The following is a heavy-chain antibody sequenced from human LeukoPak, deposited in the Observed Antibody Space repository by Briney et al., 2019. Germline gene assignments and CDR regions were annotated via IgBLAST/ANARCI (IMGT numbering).Heavy chain of an antibody. D-gene: IGHD3-3*01. V-gene: IGHV3-21*01. CDR1: GFTFSSYS. J-gene: IGHJ4*02. CDR3: ASGVGSWGSGRNYFDY. Sequence: PGGSLRLSCAASGFTFSSYSMNWVRQAPGKGLEWVSSISSSSSYIYYADSVKGRFTISRDNAKNSLYLQMNSLRAEDTAVYYCASGVGSWGSGRNYFDYWGQGTLVTVSS. CDR2: ISSSSSYI.